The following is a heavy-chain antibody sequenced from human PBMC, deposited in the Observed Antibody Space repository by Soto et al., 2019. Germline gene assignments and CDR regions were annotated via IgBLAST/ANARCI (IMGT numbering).Heavy chain of an antibody. V-gene: IGHV4-59*01. CDR2: IYYSGST. CDR1: GGSISSYY. Sequence: LSLTCTVSGGSISSYYWSWIRQPPGKGLEWIGYIYYSGSTNYNPSLKSRVTISVDTSKNQFSLKLSSVTAADTAVYYCARVFSSSWYGYIWFDPWGQGTLVTVSS. CDR3: ARVFSSSWYGYIWFDP. D-gene: IGHD6-13*01. J-gene: IGHJ5*02.